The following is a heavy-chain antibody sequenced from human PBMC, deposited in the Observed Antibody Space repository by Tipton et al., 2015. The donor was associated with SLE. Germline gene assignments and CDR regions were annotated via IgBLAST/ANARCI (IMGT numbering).Heavy chain of an antibody. V-gene: IGHV3-53*01. CDR2: LYSGGST. J-gene: IGHJ4*02. Sequence: GSLRLSCAASGFTVSSNDMSWVRPAPGKGLEWVSVLYSGGSTYYADSVKGRFTISRDNSKNTLYLQMNSLRAEDTAVYYCARAEYTGSRLAYWGQGTPVTVSS. D-gene: IGHD5-12*01. CDR1: GFTVSSND. CDR3: ARAEYTGSRLAY.